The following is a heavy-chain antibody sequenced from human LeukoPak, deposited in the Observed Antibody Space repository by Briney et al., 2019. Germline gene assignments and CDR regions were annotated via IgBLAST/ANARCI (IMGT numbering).Heavy chain of an antibody. Sequence: GGSLRLSCAASGFAFSSYAVHWVRQAPGKGLECVAVISHDGSKEYYAEFVKGRFTISRDNSKNTLYLHMNSLIPEDTAVYFCAKDWKFYYVSGSFFPDNWGQGTLVTVSS. CDR3: AKDWKFYYVSGSFFPDN. CDR1: GFAFSSYA. CDR2: ISHDGSKE. D-gene: IGHD3-10*01. J-gene: IGHJ4*02. V-gene: IGHV3-30-3*01.